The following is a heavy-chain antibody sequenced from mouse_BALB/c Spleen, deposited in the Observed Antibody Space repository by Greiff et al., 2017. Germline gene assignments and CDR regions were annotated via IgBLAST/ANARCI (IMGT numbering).Heavy chain of an antibody. CDR1: GFNIKDTY. J-gene: IGHJ3*01. CDR3: ASLTLVHPASWFDY. Sequence: EVQLQQSGAELVQPGASVKLSCTASGFNIKDTYMHWVKQRPKQGLEWIGRIDPANGNTKYDPKFQGKATITADTSSNTAYLQLSSLTSEDTAVYYCASLTLVHPASWFDYWGQGTLVTVSA. CDR2: IDPANGNT. D-gene: IGHD1-1*02. V-gene: IGHV14-3*02.